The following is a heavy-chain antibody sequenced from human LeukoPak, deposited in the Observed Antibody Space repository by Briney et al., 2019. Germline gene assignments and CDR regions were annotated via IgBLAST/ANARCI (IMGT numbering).Heavy chain of an antibody. CDR1: GFTFSSYA. D-gene: IGHD3-22*01. V-gene: IGHV3-30*04. CDR3: ARGSDYYDSSGYIDY. J-gene: IGHJ4*02. Sequence: PGRSLRLSCAASGFTFSSYAMHWVRQAPGKGLEWVAVISYDGSNKYYADSVKGRFTISRDNSKNTLYLQMNSLRAEDTAVYYCARGSDYYDSSGYIDYWGQGTLVTVSS. CDR2: ISYDGSNK.